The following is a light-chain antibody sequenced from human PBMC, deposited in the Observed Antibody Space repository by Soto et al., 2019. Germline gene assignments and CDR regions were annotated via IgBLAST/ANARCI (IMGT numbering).Light chain of an antibody. V-gene: IGKV1-39*01. Sequence: DIQMTQSPSSLSASLGDRVTITCRASQTISRYLNWYQQRPGKAPNLLIYSASSLQSGVPSRFSGSGSGTDFTLTISSLEPEDSAVYYCQQRHMWPITFGQGTRLEIK. CDR2: SAS. J-gene: IGKJ5*01. CDR1: QTISRY. CDR3: QQRHMWPIT.